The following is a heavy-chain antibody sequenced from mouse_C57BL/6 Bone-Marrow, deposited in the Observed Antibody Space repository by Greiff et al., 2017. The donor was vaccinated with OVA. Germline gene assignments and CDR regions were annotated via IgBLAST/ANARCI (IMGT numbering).Heavy chain of an antibody. V-gene: IGHV1-82*01. CDR2: IYPGDGDT. CDR3: AVITRGY. Sequence: VKVVESGPELVKPGASVKISCKASGYAFSSSWMNWVKQRPGKGLEWIGRIYPGDGDTNYNGKFKGKATLTADKSSSTAYMQLSSLTSEDSAVYFCAVITRGYWGQGTTLTVSS. CDR1: GYAFSSSW. D-gene: IGHD1-1*01. J-gene: IGHJ2*01.